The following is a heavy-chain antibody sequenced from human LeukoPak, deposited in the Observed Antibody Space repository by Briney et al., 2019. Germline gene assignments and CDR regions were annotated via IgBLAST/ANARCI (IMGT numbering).Heavy chain of an antibody. J-gene: IGHJ2*01. CDR3: ARDLYATTTVVTRFFDL. Sequence: GGSLRLSCAASGFTFSSYSMNWVRQAPGKGLEWVSSISSSSGYIYYADSMKGRFTISRDNAKNSLYLQMNSLRAEDTAVYYCARDLYATTTVVTRFFDLWGRGTLVTVSS. V-gene: IGHV3-21*01. CDR2: ISSSSGYI. CDR1: GFTFSSYS. D-gene: IGHD4-23*01.